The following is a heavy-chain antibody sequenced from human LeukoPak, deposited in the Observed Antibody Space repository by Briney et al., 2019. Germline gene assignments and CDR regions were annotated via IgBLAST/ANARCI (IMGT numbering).Heavy chain of an antibody. CDR2: ISSSGSTI. V-gene: IGHV3-48*02. Sequence: QPGGSLRLSCAASGFTFSFYNMNWVRQAPGKGLEWVSYISSSGSTICYADSVKGRFTISRDNAKSSLYLQMNSLRDEDTAVYYCARAPTWGPVVDYWGQGTLVTVSS. CDR3: ARAPTWGPVVDY. CDR1: GFTFSFYN. D-gene: IGHD7-27*01. J-gene: IGHJ4*02.